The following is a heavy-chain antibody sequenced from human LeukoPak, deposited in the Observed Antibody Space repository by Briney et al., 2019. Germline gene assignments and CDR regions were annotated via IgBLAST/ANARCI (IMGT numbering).Heavy chain of an antibody. J-gene: IGHJ4*02. V-gene: IGHV3-23*01. CDR3: AKGYYDSHRGFFEY. D-gene: IGHD3-3*01. CDR2: VSGTGTST. Sequence: GGSLRLSCKASGFTFHNYAMTWVRQAPGKGLDWVSTVSGTGTSTFYADSVKVRATISRDNSKNMLYLQMSSLRAEDTAMYYCAKGYYDSHRGFFEYWGLGTLVTVSS. CDR1: GFTFHNYA.